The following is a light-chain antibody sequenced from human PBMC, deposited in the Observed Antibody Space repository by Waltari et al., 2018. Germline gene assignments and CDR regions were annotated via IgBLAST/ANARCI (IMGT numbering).Light chain of an antibody. J-gene: IGLJ2*01. CDR1: KIESKN. V-gene: IGLV3-21*02. CDR2: ADT. Sequence: SYVLTQPPSVSVAPGETARIPCDGIKIESKNVHWYHQKPGQAPVLVVYADTDRPSGIPERFSGSNSGDTATLTISRVEAGDEADYYCHVWDASRDHVVFGGGTKLTVL. CDR3: HVWDASRDHVV.